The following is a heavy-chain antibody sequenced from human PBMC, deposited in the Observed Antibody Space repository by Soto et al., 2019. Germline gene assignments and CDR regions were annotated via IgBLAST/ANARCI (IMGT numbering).Heavy chain of an antibody. CDR3: ANGRATYGLLTHDY. CDR1: GFTFSSYG. V-gene: IGHV3-33*06. CDR2: IWYDGSNK. D-gene: IGHD3-10*01. Sequence: GGSLRLSCAASGFTFSSYGMHWVRQAPGKGLEWVAVIWYDGSNKYYADSVKGRFTISRDNSRNTLYLQMNSLTAEDTAVYYCANGRATYGLLTHDYWGQGTLVTV. J-gene: IGHJ4*02.